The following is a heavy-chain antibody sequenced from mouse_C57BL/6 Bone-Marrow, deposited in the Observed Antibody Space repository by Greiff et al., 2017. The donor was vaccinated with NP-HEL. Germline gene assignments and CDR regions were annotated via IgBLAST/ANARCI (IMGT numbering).Heavy chain of an antibody. Sequence: EVKVEESGGGLVQPGGSMKLSCVVSGFTFSNYWMNWVSQSPEKGLEWVAQIRLKSDNYATHYAASVKGRFTISSDDSKSSDYLQMNNLRAEDTVIYYCTALYGSSFYAMDYWGQGTSVTVSS. J-gene: IGHJ4*01. CDR3: TALYGSSFYAMDY. CDR1: GFTFSNYW. V-gene: IGHV6-3*01. D-gene: IGHD1-1*01. CDR2: IRLKSDNYAT.